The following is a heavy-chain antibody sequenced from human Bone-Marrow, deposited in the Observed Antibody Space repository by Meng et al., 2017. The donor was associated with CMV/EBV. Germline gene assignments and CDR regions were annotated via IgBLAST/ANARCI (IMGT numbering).Heavy chain of an antibody. CDR2: IYYSGST. J-gene: IGHJ6*02. CDR3: ARGYSNYRYYYDMDV. CDR1: GGSISSGGYY. Sequence: SETLSLTCTVSGGSISSGGYYWGWIRQPPGKGLEWIGSIYYSGSTYYNPSLKSRVTISVDTSKNQFSLKLSSVTAADTAVYYCARGYSNYRYYYDMDVWGQGTTVTVSS. D-gene: IGHD4-11*01. V-gene: IGHV4-39*01.